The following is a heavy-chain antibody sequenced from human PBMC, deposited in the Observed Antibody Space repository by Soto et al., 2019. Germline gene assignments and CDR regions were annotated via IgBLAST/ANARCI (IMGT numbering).Heavy chain of an antibody. CDR3: ARESNHWYSSGWYRWYFDL. V-gene: IGHV4-34*01. D-gene: IGHD6-19*01. CDR1: GGSFSGYY. CDR2: INHSGST. J-gene: IGHJ2*01. Sequence: QVQLQQWGAGLLKPSETLSLTCAVYGGSFSGYYWSWIRQPPGKGLEWIGEINHSGSTNYNPSLKSLLSISVDTPKNQCTLKLSSVNAADTAVYYCARESNHWYSSGWYRWYFDLWGRGTLVTVSS.